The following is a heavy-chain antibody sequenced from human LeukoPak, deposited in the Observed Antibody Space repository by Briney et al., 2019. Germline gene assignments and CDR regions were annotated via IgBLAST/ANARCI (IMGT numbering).Heavy chain of an antibody. CDR1: GYAFSAYY. Sequence: ASVKVSCKASGYAFSAYYMHWVRQAPGQGLEWMGWLNPQTGDTHFAQKFQGRVTFTRDTSISTAYMELSRLRSDDTAVYYCARRDGDKLNLDYWGQGTLVTVSS. CDR3: ARRDGDKLNLDY. CDR2: LNPQTGDT. V-gene: IGHV1-2*02. D-gene: IGHD4-23*01. J-gene: IGHJ4*02.